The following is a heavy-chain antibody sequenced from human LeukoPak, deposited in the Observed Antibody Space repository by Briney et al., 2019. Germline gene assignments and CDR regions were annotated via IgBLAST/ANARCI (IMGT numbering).Heavy chain of an antibody. J-gene: IGHJ5*02. CDR2: ISAYNGNT. Sequence: ASVKVSCKASGYTFTSYGISWVRQAPGQGLEWMGWISAYNGNTNYAQKLQGRVTMTTDTSTSTAYMELSRLRSDDTAVYYCARVGFRIFGVVIPADWFDPWGQGTLVTVSS. CDR1: GYTFTSYG. V-gene: IGHV1-18*01. CDR3: ARVGFRIFGVVIPADWFDP. D-gene: IGHD3-3*01.